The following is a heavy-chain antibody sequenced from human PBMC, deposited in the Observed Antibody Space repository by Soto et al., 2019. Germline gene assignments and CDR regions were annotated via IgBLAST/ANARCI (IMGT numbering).Heavy chain of an antibody. V-gene: IGHV3-53*01. CDR1: GVSIISHY. J-gene: IGHJ4*02. CDR3: ASGENGYNKFYVDF. D-gene: IGHD5-12*01. Sequence: EVRLVESGGGLIQPGGSLRLSCAASGVSIISHYMAWVRQAPGKGLEWISLIYAGGSTFYADSVKGRFTISRDNSKNTLYLQMASLTAEDTAVYYCASGENGYNKFYVDFWGQGTLVTVSS. CDR2: IYAGGST.